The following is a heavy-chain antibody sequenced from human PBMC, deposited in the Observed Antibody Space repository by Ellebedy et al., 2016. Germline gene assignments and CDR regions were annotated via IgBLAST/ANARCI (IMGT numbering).Heavy chain of an antibody. J-gene: IGHJ4*02. CDR1: GLTLSTYW. CDR2: IKQDGVQK. D-gene: IGHD3-10*01. CDR3: AKTSGGGYGEN. V-gene: IGHV3-7*03. Sequence: GGSLRLXCEASGLTLSTYWMSPVRQAPGKGLESVANIKQDGVQKNYVDSLKGRFTISRDDAKNSLHMQKNSLRAEDTAMYYCAKTSGGGYGENWGQGTLVTVSS.